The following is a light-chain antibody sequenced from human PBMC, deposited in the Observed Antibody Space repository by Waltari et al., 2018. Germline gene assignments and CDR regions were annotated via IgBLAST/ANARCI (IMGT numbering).Light chain of an antibody. CDR3: QQYYSTPLT. CDR1: QSVLYSSNNKNY. Sequence: DIVMTQSPDSLAVSLGERATINCKSSQSVLYSSNNKNYLAWYQQKPGQPHKLLIYWASTRESGVPDRFSGSGSGTDFTLTISSLQAEDVAVYYCQQYYSTPLTFGGGTKVEIK. V-gene: IGKV4-1*01. J-gene: IGKJ4*01. CDR2: WAS.